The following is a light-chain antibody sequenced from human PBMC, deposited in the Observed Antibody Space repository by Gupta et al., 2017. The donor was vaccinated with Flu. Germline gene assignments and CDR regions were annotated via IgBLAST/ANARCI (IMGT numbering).Light chain of an antibody. CDR2: DAS. J-gene: IGKJ4*01. CDR1: QDITKS. V-gene: IGKV1-33*01. CDR3: LQYSNLPLT. Sequence: PSSLSASVGDRVTITCQASQDITKSLNWSQQKPVKAPKLLIYDASNLETGVPSRFSGSGSGTDFTFTITSLQPEDVATYYCLQYSNLPLTFGGGTKVEI.